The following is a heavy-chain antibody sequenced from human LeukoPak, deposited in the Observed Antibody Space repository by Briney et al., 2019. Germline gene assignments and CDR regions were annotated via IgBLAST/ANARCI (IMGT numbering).Heavy chain of an antibody. Sequence: SVKVSCKASGGTFSSYAISWVRQAPGQGLEWMGRIIPILGIANYAQKFQGRVTITADKSTSTAYMELSSLRSEDTAVYYCARGEAMASDAFDIWGQGTMVTVSS. CDR1: GGTFSSYA. D-gene: IGHD5-18*01. CDR3: ARGEAMASDAFDI. J-gene: IGHJ3*02. CDR2: IIPILGIA. V-gene: IGHV1-69*04.